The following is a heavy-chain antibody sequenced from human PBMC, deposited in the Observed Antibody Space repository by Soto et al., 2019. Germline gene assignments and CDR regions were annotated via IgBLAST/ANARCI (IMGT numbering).Heavy chain of an antibody. CDR2: IYHRGNM. CDR3: SIEGAYFDSWSGYFGPGYFDK. Sequence: QVHLQESGPGLVKTSGTLTLTCAVSGGSIASTNWWSWVRQAPGKGLEWIGEIYHRGNMNSNPSLKGRLSISVDNSTNDVSLKLRSVTARDTAVYYCSIEGAYFDSWSGYFGPGYFDKWGQGILVSVSS. CDR1: GGSIASTNW. V-gene: IGHV4-4*02. J-gene: IGHJ4*02. D-gene: IGHD3-3*01.